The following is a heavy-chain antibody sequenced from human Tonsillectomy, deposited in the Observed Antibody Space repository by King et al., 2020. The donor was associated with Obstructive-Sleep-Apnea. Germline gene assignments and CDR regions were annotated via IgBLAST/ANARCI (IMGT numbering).Heavy chain of an antibody. D-gene: IGHD2-2*01. V-gene: IGHV3-9*01. J-gene: IGHJ5*02. CDR3: GRAPLGYCSSTSCDGGNP. CDR2: ISWNSGSI. CDR1: GFTFDDYA. Sequence: VQLVESGGGLVQPGRSLRLSCAASGFTFDDYAMHWVRQAPGKGLEWVSGISWNSGSIGHAGSVKGRLTISRDNAKNSLYLQMNSLRAEDTAFYYCGRAPLGYCSSTSCDGGNPWGQGTLVTVSS.